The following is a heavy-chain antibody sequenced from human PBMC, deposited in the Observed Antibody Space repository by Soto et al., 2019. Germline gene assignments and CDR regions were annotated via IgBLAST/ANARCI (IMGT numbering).Heavy chain of an antibody. CDR2: IYYSGST. V-gene: IGHV4-30-4*01. Sequence: PSETLSITCTVSGGSISSGDYYWSWIRQPPGKGLEWIGYIYYSGSTYYNPSLKSRVTISVDTSKNQFSLKLSSVTAADTAVYYCARGRPAAMYRGDGYYYYYCGMDVWGQGTTVTVSS. CDR1: GGSISSGDYY. D-gene: IGHD2-2*01. J-gene: IGHJ6*02. CDR3: ARGRPAAMYRGDGYYYYYCGMDV.